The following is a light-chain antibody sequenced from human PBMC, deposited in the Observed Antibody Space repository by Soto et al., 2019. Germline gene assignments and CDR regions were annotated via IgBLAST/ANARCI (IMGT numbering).Light chain of an antibody. CDR1: QTVNNNY. Sequence: EIVLTQSPGTLSLSPGERATLSCRASQTVNNNYLTWYQQTPGQAPRLLIYGASNRATGIPDKFSASGSGTDFTLTISRLEPEDFAVYYCQQYGTSPFTFGPGTKVDIK. V-gene: IGKV3-20*01. J-gene: IGKJ3*01. CDR3: QQYGTSPFT. CDR2: GAS.